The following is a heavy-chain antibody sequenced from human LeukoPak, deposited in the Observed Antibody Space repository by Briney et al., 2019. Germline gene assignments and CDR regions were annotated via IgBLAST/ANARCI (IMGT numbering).Heavy chain of an antibody. V-gene: IGHV3-66*01. J-gene: IGHJ6*02. D-gene: IGHD6-13*01. CDR3: ARGSSSWVYYYGMDV. CDR1: GFTFSDYY. CDR2: IYSGGST. Sequence: GGSLRLSCAASGFTFSDYYMSWVRQAPGKGLEWVSVIYSGGSTYYADSVKGRFTISRDNSKNTLYLQVNSLRAEDTAVYYCARGSSSWVYYYGMDVWGQGTTVTLSS.